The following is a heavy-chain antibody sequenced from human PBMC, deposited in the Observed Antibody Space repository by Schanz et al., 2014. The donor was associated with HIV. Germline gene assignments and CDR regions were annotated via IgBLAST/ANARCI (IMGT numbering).Heavy chain of an antibody. CDR3: ARDFNIGDQYYFDH. CDR2: INPSGAGT. J-gene: IGHJ4*02. D-gene: IGHD2-21*02. Sequence: QVHLVQSGAEVKTPGTSVKVSCKASGYTFTSYYMHWVRQAPGQGLEWMGMINPSGAGTTYARKLQGRVTMTRDTSTSTVYMHLSSLRSDDTAVYFCARDFNIGDQYYFDHWGQGTLVTVSS. V-gene: IGHV1-46*04. CDR1: GYTFTSYY.